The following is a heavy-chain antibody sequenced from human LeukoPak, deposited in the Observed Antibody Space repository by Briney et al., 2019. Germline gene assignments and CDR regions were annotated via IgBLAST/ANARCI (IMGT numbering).Heavy chain of an antibody. CDR1: GFTFSNYA. J-gene: IGHJ4*02. D-gene: IGHD4-11*01. Sequence: GGSLRLSCAASGFTFSNYAMSWVRQAPGKGLEWVSTISGSADRTYYADSVKGRFTISRDNPKNTLSLQMDSLRAEDTAVYYCTRDRDSHYFDFWGRGTLVTVSS. V-gene: IGHV3-23*01. CDR2: ISGSADRT. CDR3: TRDRDSHYFDF.